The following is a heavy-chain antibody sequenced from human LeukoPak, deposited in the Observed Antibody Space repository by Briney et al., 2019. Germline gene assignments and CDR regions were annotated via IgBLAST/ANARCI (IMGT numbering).Heavy chain of an antibody. CDR1: GGSFSGYY. CDR2: INHSGST. CDR3: AGKYYYDISGYFYVDW. D-gene: IGHD3-22*01. Sequence: SETLSLTCAVYGGSFSGYYWSWIRQPPGKGLEWIGEINHSGSTNYNPSLKSRVTISVDTSKNQFSLKLSSVTAADTAVYYCAGKYYYDISGYFYVDWWGQGTLVTVSS. J-gene: IGHJ4*02. V-gene: IGHV4-34*01.